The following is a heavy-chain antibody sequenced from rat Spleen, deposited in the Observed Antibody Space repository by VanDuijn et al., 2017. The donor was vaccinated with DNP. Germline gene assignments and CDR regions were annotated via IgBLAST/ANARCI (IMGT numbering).Heavy chain of an antibody. CDR3: ARLGTPDY. D-gene: IGHD5-1*01. J-gene: IGHJ2*01. V-gene: IGHV5-34*01. Sequence: EVQLVESGGGLVQPGRSLKLSCLASGFTFSNYGMNWIRQAPGKGLEWIASISSSSSHIYYADTMEGRFTISRENAKNTLYLQMTSLRSEDTALYYCARLGTPDYWGQGVMVTVSS. CDR2: ISSSSSHI. CDR1: GFTFSNYG.